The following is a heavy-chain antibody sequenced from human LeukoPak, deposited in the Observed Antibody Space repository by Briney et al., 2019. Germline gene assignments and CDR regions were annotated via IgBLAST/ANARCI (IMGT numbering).Heavy chain of an antibody. CDR2: INSDGSST. V-gene: IGHV3-74*01. CDR1: GFTFSSYW. Sequence: PGGSLRLSCAASGFTFSSYWMHWVRQAPGKGLVWVSRINSDGSSTSYADSVKGRFTISRDNSRNTLYLQMNSLRAEDTAVYYCAKGAWYSGSYYDYWGQGTLVTVSS. J-gene: IGHJ4*02. D-gene: IGHD1-26*01. CDR3: AKGAWYSGSYYDY.